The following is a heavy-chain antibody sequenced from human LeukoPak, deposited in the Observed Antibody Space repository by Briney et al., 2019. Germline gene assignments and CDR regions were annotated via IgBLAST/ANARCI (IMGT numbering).Heavy chain of an antibody. CDR2: IFGIGGST. J-gene: IGHJ4*02. D-gene: IGHD6-19*01. V-gene: IGHV3-23*01. CDR3: AKTTTGYSSGRYPGWPVDY. Sequence: GGSLRLSCAASGFTFSSYAMYWVRQAPGKGLEWVSGIFGIGGSTHYADSVKGRFNISRDNSKNTVYLQMNSLRAEDTDVYYCAKTTTGYSSGRYPGWPVDYWGQGTLVTVSS. CDR1: GFTFSSYA.